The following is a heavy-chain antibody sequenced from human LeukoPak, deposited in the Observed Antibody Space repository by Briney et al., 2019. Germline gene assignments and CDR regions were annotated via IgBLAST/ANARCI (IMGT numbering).Heavy chain of an antibody. J-gene: IGHJ3*02. CDR1: GFTFSTYA. CDR3: AKGYADYGADAFNI. CDR2: SRGSGGIT. D-gene: IGHD4-17*01. V-gene: IGHV3-23*01. Sequence: GGSLRLSCAPSGFTFSTYAMSWVRHAPGKGLGWVSTSRGSGGITSYADSVKGRFTIARDQSKSTLYLKMNSLRVEDTAVYYCAKGYADYGADAFNIWRQGTMVTVSA.